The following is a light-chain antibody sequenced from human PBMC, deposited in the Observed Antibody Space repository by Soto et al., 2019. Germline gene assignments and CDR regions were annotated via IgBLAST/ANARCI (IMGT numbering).Light chain of an antibody. CDR1: QSISFN. V-gene: IGKV3-11*01. CDR2: GAF. J-gene: IGKJ5*01. CDR3: QQRNIWPPVT. Sequence: EIVLTQSPGTLSLSPGERATLSCRASQSISFNLAWYQQKPGQAPRLVIYGAFNRATGIPARFSGSGSGTDFTLTISSLEPEDFAVYYCQQRNIWPPVTFGQGTRLEIK.